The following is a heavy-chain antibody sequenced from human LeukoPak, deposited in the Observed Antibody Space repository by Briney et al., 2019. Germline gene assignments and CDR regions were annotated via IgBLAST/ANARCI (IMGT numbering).Heavy chain of an antibody. Sequence: GGSLRLSCAASGFTFSDYYMSWIRQAPGKGLEWVSYISSSGSTIYYADSVKGRFTISRDNAKNSLYLQMNSLRAEDTAVYYCASPILAGRLGAFDIWGQGTMVTVSS. J-gene: IGHJ3*02. CDR1: GFTFSDYY. CDR2: ISSSGSTI. CDR3: ASPILAGRLGAFDI. D-gene: IGHD6-13*01. V-gene: IGHV3-11*04.